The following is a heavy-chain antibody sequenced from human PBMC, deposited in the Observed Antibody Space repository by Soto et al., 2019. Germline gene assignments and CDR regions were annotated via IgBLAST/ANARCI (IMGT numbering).Heavy chain of an antibody. Sequence: EVQLVESGGGLVQPGGSLKLSCAASGFTFSGSAMHWVRQASGKGLEWVGRIRSKANSYATAYAASVKGRFTISRDDSKTTAYLQMNSLKTEDTAVYYCTRHPPEWFYGMDVWGQGTTVTVSS. CDR3: TRHPPEWFYGMDV. J-gene: IGHJ6*02. V-gene: IGHV3-73*01. CDR1: GFTFSGSA. D-gene: IGHD3-3*01. CDR2: IRSKANSYAT.